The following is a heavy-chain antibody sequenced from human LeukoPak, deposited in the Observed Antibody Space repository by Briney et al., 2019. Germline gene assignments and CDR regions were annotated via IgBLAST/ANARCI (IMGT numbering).Heavy chain of an antibody. CDR1: GYTFTGYY. V-gene: IGHV1-2*02. CDR3: ARVLYSSSWDAFDI. D-gene: IGHD6-13*01. Sequence: ASVTVSCKASGYTFTGYYMHWVRQAPGQGLEWMGWINPNSGGTNYAQKFQGRVTMTRDTSISTAYMELSRLRSDDTAVYYCARVLYSSSWDAFDIWGQGTMVTVSS. CDR2: INPNSGGT. J-gene: IGHJ3*02.